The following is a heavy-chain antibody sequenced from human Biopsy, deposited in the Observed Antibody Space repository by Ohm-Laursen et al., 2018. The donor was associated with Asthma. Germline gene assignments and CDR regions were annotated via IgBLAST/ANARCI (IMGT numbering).Heavy chain of an antibody. CDR2: IMTVFGTT. V-gene: IGHV1-69*06. Sequence: ASVKVSCNAPGGTFSNFAISWARQAPGQGLEWLGGIMTVFGTTNYAQRFQGRVTMTEDTSTDTAYMELSSLSSDDTAVYYCASDFPKDYVRYNFQFWGQGTLVTVSS. D-gene: IGHD4-17*01. CDR1: GGTFSNFA. CDR3: ASDFPKDYVRYNFQF. J-gene: IGHJ4*02.